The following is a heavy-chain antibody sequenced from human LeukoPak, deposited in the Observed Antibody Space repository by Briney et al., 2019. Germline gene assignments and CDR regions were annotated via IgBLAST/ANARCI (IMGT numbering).Heavy chain of an antibody. J-gene: IGHJ4*02. CDR2: ITTGDGNT. V-gene: IGHV3-23*01. CDR3: AKDGGLWVSAHWGDS. CDR1: GFTFSSYT. D-gene: IGHD7-27*01. Sequence: GGSLRLSCAASGFTFSSYTMTWVRQAPGRGLKWVSTITTGDGNTYYADSVKGRFTVSRDDSKNTLYLQMNSLRAEDTAVYYCAKDGGLWVSAHWGDSWGRGTLVTVSS.